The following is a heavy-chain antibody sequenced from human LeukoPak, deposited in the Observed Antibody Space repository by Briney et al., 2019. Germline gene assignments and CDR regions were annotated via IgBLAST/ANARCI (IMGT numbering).Heavy chain of an antibody. V-gene: IGHV1-8*01. J-gene: IGHJ5*02. Sequence: AASVKVSCKASGYTFTSYDINWVRQATGQGLEWMGWMNPNSGNTGYAQKFQGRVTMTRNTSISTAYMELRSLRSEDTAVYYCARPSRKYNWNYISWGQGTLVTVSS. CDR1: GYTFTSYD. CDR3: ARPSRKYNWNYIS. CDR2: MNPNSGNT. D-gene: IGHD1-7*01.